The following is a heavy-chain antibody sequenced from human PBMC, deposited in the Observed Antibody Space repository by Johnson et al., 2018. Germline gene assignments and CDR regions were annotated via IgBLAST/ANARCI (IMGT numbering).Heavy chain of an antibody. CDR1: GFTFSSYG. V-gene: IGHV3-33*01. D-gene: IGHD2-2*01. Sequence: QVQLVESGGGVVQPGRSLRLSCAASGFTFSSYGMHCVRQAPGKGLEWVAVIWYDGSNNYYADSVKGRFTISRDNSKTTLYLQMNSLRAEDTAVYYRARDRSSTSYYYYGMDVWGQGTTVTVSS. CDR3: ARDRSSTSYYYYGMDV. J-gene: IGHJ6*02. CDR2: IWYDGSNN.